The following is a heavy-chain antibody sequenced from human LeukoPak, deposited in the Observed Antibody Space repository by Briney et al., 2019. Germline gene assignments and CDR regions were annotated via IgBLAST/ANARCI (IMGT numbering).Heavy chain of an antibody. J-gene: IGHJ6*02. V-gene: IGHV4-61*01. CDR3: ASAGDYYYGMDV. Sequence: SETLSLTCTVSGGSISSSSYYWSWIRQPPGKGLEWIGYIYYSGSTNYNPSLKSRVTISVDTSKNQFSLKLSSVTAADTAVYYCASAGDYYYGMDVWGQGTTVTVSS. CDR2: IYYSGST. CDR1: GGSISSSSYY. D-gene: IGHD3-10*01.